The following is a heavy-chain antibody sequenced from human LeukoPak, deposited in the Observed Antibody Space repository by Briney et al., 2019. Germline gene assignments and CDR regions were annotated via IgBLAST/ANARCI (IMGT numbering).Heavy chain of an antibody. CDR1: GFSISSYF. V-gene: IGHV3-7*01. J-gene: IGHJ3*02. CDR3: ARESNWGGDAFDI. CDR2: IKQDGSDI. D-gene: IGHD7-27*01. Sequence: SGGSLRLSCAASGFSISSYFMTWVRQAPGKGLEWVANIKQDGSDIYYVDSVKGRFTISRDNAKNSLYLQMNSLRAEDTAVYYCARESNWGGDAFDIWGLGTMVTVSS.